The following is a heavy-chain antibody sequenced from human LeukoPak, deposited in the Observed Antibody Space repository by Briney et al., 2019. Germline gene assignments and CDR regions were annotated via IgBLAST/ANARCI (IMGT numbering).Heavy chain of an antibody. J-gene: IGHJ4*02. V-gene: IGHV3-33*01. CDR1: GFTFSTYG. CDR3: ARDGFDTAILDY. CDR2: IWYDGSNK. Sequence: PGGSLRLSCAASGFTFSTYGMHWVRQAPGKGLEWVAVIWYDGSNKYYADFVKGRFTISRDNSKNTLYLQLNTLRAEDTAVYYCARDGFDTAILDYWGQGTLVTVSS. D-gene: IGHD5-18*01.